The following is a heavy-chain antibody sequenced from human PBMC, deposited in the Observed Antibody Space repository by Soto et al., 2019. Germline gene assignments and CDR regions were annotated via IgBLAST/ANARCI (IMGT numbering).Heavy chain of an antibody. CDR3: AKDPYCSSTSCYDY. CDR2: ISGSGGST. CDR1: GFTFSSYA. Sequence: GGSLRLSCAASGFTFSSYAMSWVRQAPGKGLEWVSAISGSGGSTYYADSVKGRFTISRDNSKNTLYLQMNSLRAEDTAVYYCAKDPYCSSTSCYDYWGQGTLVTVSS. V-gene: IGHV3-23*01. J-gene: IGHJ4*02. D-gene: IGHD2-2*01.